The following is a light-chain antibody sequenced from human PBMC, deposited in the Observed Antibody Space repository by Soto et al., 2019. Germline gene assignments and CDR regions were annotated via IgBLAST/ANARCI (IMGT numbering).Light chain of an antibody. CDR3: QRYGTSTT. V-gene: IGKV3-20*01. J-gene: IGKJ1*01. CDR2: GAS. Sequence: EIVMTQSPATLSVSPGERATLSCRASQSVASNIAWYQQNPGQAPWLLIYGASSRATGIPVRLSGGGSGTDFTLTISRLEPEESAVYYCQRYGTSTTFGQGTKVDI. CDR1: QSVASN.